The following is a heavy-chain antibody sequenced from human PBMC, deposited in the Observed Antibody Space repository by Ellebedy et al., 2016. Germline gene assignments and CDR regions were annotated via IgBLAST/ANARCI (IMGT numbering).Heavy chain of an antibody. CDR3: ARQVSVTSVFDY. J-gene: IGHJ4*02. Sequence: SETLSLTXTVSGGSISSSSYYWGWIRQPPGKGLEWIGSIYYSGSTYYNPSLKSRVTISVDTSKNQFSLKLSSVTAADTAVYYCARQVSVTSVFDYWGQGTLVTVSS. V-gene: IGHV4-39*07. D-gene: IGHD4-23*01. CDR2: IYYSGST. CDR1: GGSISSSSYY.